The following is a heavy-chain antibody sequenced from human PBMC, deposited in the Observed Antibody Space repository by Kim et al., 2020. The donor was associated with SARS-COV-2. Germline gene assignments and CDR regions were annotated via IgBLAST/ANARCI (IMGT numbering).Heavy chain of an antibody. CDR2: IYTSGST. CDR1: GGSISSGSYY. J-gene: IGHJ5*02. V-gene: IGHV4-61*02. D-gene: IGHD3-10*01. Sequence: SETLSLTCTVSGGSISSGSYYWSWIRQPAGKGLEWIGRIYTSGSTNYNPSLKSRVTISVDTSKNQFSLKLSSVTAADTAVYYCARDPYGSGSYGWFDPWGQGTLVTVSS. CDR3: ARDPYGSGSYGWFDP.